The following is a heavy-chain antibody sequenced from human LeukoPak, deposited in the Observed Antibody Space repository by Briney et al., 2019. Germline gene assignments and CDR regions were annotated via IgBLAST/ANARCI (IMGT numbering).Heavy chain of an antibody. Sequence: PGGSLRLSCAASEFTFSSFAMSWVRQAPGKGLEWVSVISGSGGKTDYADSVKGRFTISRDNSKNMLYLEMNTLRDEDTAVYYCAKGYSGYEPHSWYGSSIYYFYYMDVWGKGTMVTVSS. CDR2: ISGSGGKT. CDR1: EFTFSSFA. J-gene: IGHJ6*03. V-gene: IGHV3-23*01. CDR3: AKGYSGYEPHSWYGSSIYYFYYMDV. D-gene: IGHD5-12*01.